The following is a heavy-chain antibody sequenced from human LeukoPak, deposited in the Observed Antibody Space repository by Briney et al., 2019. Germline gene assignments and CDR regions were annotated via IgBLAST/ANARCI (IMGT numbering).Heavy chain of an antibody. CDR1: GFTFSDYW. CDR2: IKQDGSEN. J-gene: IGHJ4*02. D-gene: IGHD3-16*02. Sequence: GGSLRLSCAAAGFTFSDYWMSWVRQAPGKGLQWVANIKQDGSENYYLDSVKGRFTISRDNAKNSLYLQMNSLRAEDTAVYYCVRNRAFGGVIVNAKYYFDYWGQGTLVTVSS. CDR3: VRNRAFGGVIVNAKYYFDY. V-gene: IGHV3-7*03.